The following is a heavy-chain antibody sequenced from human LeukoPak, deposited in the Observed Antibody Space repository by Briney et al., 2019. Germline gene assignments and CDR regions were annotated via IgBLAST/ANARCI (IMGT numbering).Heavy chain of an antibody. V-gene: IGHV3-30*03. CDR3: ARDRGDHIAARPDWVDY. CDR2: ISYDGSNK. CDR1: GFTFSSYG. J-gene: IGHJ4*02. Sequence: PGGSLRLSCAASGFTFSSYGMHWVRQAPGKGLEWVAVISYDGSNKYYADSVKGRFTISRDNSKNTLYLQMNSLRAEDTAVYYCARDRGDHIAARPDWVDYWGQGTLVTVSS. D-gene: IGHD6-6*01.